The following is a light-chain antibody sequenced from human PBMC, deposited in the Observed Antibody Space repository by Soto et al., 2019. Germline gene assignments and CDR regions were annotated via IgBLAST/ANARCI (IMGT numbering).Light chain of an antibody. CDR2: AAS. CDR1: QGISNY. V-gene: IGKV1-27*01. J-gene: IGKJ1*01. CDR3: REYNTAPTRT. Sequence: DIQMTQSPSSLSASVGDRVTITCRASQGISNYLAWYQQKPGKVPNLLIYAASTLQSGVPSRFSGSGSGTDYTLPTSSMQPEDVTTSYCREYNTAPTRTFGQGTKVEVK.